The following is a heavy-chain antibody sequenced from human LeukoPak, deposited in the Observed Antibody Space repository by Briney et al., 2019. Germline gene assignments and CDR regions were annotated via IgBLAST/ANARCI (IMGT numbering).Heavy chain of an antibody. V-gene: IGHV1-2*02. D-gene: IGHD3/OR15-3a*01. CDR3: ARDAGGLDPLDY. Sequence: ASVKVSCKASGYTFTGYYMHWVRQAPGQGLEWMGWINPNSGGTNYAQKFQGRVTTTRDTSISTAYMELSRLRSGDTAVYYCARDAGGLDPLDYWGQGTLVTVSS. CDR2: INPNSGGT. J-gene: IGHJ4*02. CDR1: GYTFTGYY.